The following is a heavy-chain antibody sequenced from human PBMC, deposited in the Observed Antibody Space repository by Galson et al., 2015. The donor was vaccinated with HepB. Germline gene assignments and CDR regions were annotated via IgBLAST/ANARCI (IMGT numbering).Heavy chain of an antibody. CDR3: TKDMADYGDYVGGGFDC. Sequence: SLRLSCAVSGFTFNDYAMHWVRQAPGRGLEWVSGISWNSGRIAYGDSVKGRFTISRDNAKNSLYLQMNSLRAEDTALYYCTKDMADYGDYVGGGFDCWGQGILVTVSS. CDR1: GFTFNDYA. CDR2: ISWNSGRI. J-gene: IGHJ4*02. D-gene: IGHD4-17*01. V-gene: IGHV3-9*01.